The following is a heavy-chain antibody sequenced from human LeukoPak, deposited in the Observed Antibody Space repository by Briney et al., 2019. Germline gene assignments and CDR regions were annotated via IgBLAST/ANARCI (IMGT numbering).Heavy chain of an antibody. J-gene: IGHJ4*02. CDR1: GFTFSSYA. CDR3: AKAFSASPGGYFDY. Sequence: PGGSLRLSCAASGFTFSSYAMSWVRLVSGKGLEWVSGINGNGGRTYYADSVKGRFTISRDDSKNMLYLQMDSLRADDTAVYYCAKAFSASPGGYFDYWGQGALVTVSS. CDR2: INGNGGRT. V-gene: IGHV3-23*01. D-gene: IGHD3-16*01.